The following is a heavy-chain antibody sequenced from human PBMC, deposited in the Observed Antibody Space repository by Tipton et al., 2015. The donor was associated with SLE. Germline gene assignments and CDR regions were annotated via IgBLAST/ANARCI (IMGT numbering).Heavy chain of an antibody. CDR2: IIPIFGTA. CDR1: GGTFSSYA. D-gene: IGHD3-10*01. J-gene: IGHJ4*02. V-gene: IGHV1-69*06. Sequence: QSGPEVKKPGSSVKVSCKASGGTFSSYAISWVRQAPGQGLEWMGGIIPIFGTANYAQKFQGRVTITADKSTSTAYMELSSLRSEDTAVYYCARLLWFGEPEDYWGQGTLVTVSS. CDR3: ARLLWFGEPEDY.